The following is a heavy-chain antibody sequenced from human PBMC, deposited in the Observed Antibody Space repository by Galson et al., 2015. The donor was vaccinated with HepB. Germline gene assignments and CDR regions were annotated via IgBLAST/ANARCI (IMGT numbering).Heavy chain of an antibody. CDR2: IIPIFGTA. D-gene: IGHD1-14*01. Sequence: SCKASGGTFSSYAISWVRQAPGQGLEWMGGIIPIFGTANYAQKFQGRVTITADESTSTAYMELSSLRSEDTAVYYCARVGVGGRFSGSFDFWGQGTLVTVSS. CDR1: GGTFSSYA. J-gene: IGHJ4*02. V-gene: IGHV1-69*01. CDR3: ARVGVGGRFSGSFDF.